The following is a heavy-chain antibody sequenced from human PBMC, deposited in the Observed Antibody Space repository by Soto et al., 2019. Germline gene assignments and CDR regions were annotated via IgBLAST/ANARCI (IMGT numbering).Heavy chain of an antibody. V-gene: IGHV1-69*13. Sequence: ASVKVSCKASGGTFSSYAISWVRQAPGQGLEWMGGIIPIFGTANYAQKFQGRVTITADESTSTAYMELSSLRSEDTAVYYCARALYDSSGYRPPAAFDIWGKGTMVTFSS. D-gene: IGHD3-22*01. CDR2: IIPIFGTA. CDR3: ARALYDSSGYRPPAAFDI. J-gene: IGHJ3*02. CDR1: GGTFSSYA.